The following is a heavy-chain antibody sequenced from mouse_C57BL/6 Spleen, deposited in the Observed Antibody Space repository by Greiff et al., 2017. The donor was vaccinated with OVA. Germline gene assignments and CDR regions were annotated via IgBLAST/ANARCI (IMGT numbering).Heavy chain of an antibody. V-gene: IGHV5-6*02. CDR3: AKTGYDYDRYAMDY. D-gene: IGHD2-4*01. CDR1: GFTFSSYG. Sequence: DVKLVESGGDLVKPGGSLKLSCAASGFTFSSYGMSWVRQTPDKRLEWVATISSGGSYTYYPDSVKGRFTISRDNAKNTLYLQMSSLKSEDTAMYYCAKTGYDYDRYAMDYWGQGTSVTVSS. J-gene: IGHJ4*01. CDR2: ISSGGSYT.